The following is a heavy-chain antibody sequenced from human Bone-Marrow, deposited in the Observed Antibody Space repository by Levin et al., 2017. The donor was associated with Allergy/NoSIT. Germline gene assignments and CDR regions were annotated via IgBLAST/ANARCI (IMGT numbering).Heavy chain of an antibody. CDR1: GYNFITYW. J-gene: IGHJ4*02. CDR3: VRHLRVSSSSDY. D-gene: IGHD6-6*01. V-gene: IGHV5-51*01. CDR2: IYPGDSQT. Sequence: GESLKISCEASGYNFITYWIGWVRQRPGKGLEWMGIIYPGDSQTRYNPSFQGQVTVSADKSTSTAYLQWSSLQASDTAMYYCVRHLRVSSSSDYWGQGTLVTVSS.